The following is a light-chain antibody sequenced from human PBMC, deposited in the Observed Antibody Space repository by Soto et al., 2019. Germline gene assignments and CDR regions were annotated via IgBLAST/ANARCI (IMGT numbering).Light chain of an antibody. CDR2: LGS. CDR3: IQTLQAPYS. J-gene: IGKJ2*01. Sequence: DIVMTQSPLSLPVTPGEPASISCRSSQSLRHHNGYYYLDWYLQKPGQSPQVLIYLGSNRASGVXDKXSGSGSGTVFTLKISRVEAEDVGVYYCIQTLQAPYSFGQGTKLEIK. V-gene: IGKV2-28*01. CDR1: QSLRHHNGYYY.